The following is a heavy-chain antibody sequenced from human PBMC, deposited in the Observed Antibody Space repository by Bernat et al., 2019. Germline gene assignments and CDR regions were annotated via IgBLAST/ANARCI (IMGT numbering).Heavy chain of an antibody. CDR2: IYHSGST. Sequence: QVQLQESGPGLVKPSETLSLTCTVSGGSVSSGSHYWSWIRQPPGKGLEWIGEIYHSGSTNYNPSLKSRVTISVDKSKNQFSLKLSSVTAADTAVYYCARSVATITFDIWGQGTMVTVSS. D-gene: IGHD5-12*01. J-gene: IGHJ3*02. V-gene: IGHV4-61*01. CDR3: ARSVATITFDI. CDR1: GGSVSSGSHY.